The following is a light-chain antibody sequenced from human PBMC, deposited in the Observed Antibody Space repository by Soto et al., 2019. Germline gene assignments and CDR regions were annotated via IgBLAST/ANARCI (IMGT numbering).Light chain of an antibody. CDR3: CSYAGSSTYV. CDR2: EDS. Sequence: QSVLTQPASVCGSPGQSITISCTGTSSDFGSYNLVSWYQQHPGKAPKLMIYEDSKRPSGVSNRFSGSKSGNTASLTISGLQAEDDADYYCCSYAGSSTYVFGTGTKVTVL. CDR1: SSDFGSYNL. V-gene: IGLV2-23*01. J-gene: IGLJ1*01.